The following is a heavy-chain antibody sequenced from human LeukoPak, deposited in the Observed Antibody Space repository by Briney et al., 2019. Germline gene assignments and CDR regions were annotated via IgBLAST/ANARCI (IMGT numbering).Heavy chain of an antibody. CDR2: IKKDGSEK. CDR1: GFTFSSFS. CDR3: AREDY. Sequence: PGGSLRLSCAASGFTFSSFSMSWVRQAPGRGLEWVANIKKDGSEKYYVDSVKGRFTISRDNAKTSLYLQMNNLRADDTAVYYCAREDYWGQGTLVTVSS. J-gene: IGHJ4*02. V-gene: IGHV3-7*05.